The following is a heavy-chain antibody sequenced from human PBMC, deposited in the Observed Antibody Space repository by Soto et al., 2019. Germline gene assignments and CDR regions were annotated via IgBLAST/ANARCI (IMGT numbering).Heavy chain of an antibody. V-gene: IGHV3-21*01. CDR3: AREDSIIIPALSDF. CDR2: ISKSDYT. D-gene: IGHD2-2*01. Sequence: GGSLRLSCTVSGFAFNNYGINWVRQAPGKGLEWVSSISKSDYTYYSDSVKGRFTISRDNAKNSVSLQMNTLRVEDTAVYYCAREDSIIIPALSDFWGQGTLVTVSS. CDR1: GFAFNNYG. J-gene: IGHJ4*02.